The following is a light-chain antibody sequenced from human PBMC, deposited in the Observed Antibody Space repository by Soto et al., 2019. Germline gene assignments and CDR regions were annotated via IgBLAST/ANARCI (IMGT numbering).Light chain of an antibody. V-gene: IGLV1-47*01. CDR2: RNN. CDR1: SSNIGSNY. J-gene: IGLJ1*01. Sequence: QSVLTQPPSASGTPGQRVTISCSGSSSNIGSNYVYWYQLLPGTAPKLLIYRNNQRPSGVPDRFSGSKSGTSASLAISGLRSEGEADYYCAAWDDSLSGYVFGTGTKVTVL. CDR3: AAWDDSLSGYV.